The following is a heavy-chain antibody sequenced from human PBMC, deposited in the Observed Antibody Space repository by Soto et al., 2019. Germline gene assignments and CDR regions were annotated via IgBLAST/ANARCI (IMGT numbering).Heavy chain of an antibody. J-gene: IGHJ4*02. CDR1: GISVSTSDYY. D-gene: IGHD2-15*01. CDR3: AGFVVPASRNSDFDY. Sequence: LSLTCTVSGISVSTSDYYWGWVRQPPGKGLDWIGNIYYSGSTFYNPSLRSRVTLSVDTSKNQFSLRLNSVTAADTAVYFCAGFVVPASRNSDFDYWGQGTLVTVSS. V-gene: IGHV4-39*01. CDR2: IYYSGST.